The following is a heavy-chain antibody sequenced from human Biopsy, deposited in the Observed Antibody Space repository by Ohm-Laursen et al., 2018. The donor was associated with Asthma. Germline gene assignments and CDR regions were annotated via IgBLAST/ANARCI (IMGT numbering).Heavy chain of an antibody. J-gene: IGHJ4*02. D-gene: IGHD1-26*01. CDR1: GFTFSHYN. V-gene: IGHV3-21*01. CDR3: AKDVFPGWELRRGPDY. CDR2: TTDTSRYI. Sequence: SLRLSCAASGFTFSHYNMNWVRQAPGKGLEWVSSTTDTSRYIKYADSVKGRFTISRDNSRNTLHLQMNSLRAEDTAVYYCAKDVFPGWELRRGPDYWGQGTLVTVSS.